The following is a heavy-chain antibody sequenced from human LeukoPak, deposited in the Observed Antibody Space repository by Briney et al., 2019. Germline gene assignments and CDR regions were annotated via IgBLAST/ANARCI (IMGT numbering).Heavy chain of an antibody. V-gene: IGHV4-39*01. CDR3: ARSYSSGWYDY. J-gene: IGHJ4*02. CDR1: GGSISSSSYY. D-gene: IGHD6-19*01. CDR2: IYYSGST. Sequence: ASETLSLTCTVSGGSISSSSYYWGWIRQPPGKGLEWIGSIYYSGSTYYNPSLKSRVTISVDTSKNQFSLKLSSVTAADTAVYYCARSYSSGWYDYWGQGTLVTVSS.